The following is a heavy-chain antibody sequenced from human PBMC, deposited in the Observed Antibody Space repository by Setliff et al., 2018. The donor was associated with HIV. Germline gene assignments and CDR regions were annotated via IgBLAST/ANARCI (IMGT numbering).Heavy chain of an antibody. J-gene: IGHJ6*03. CDR3: ARAGSSGDHYYYYYMDV. D-gene: IGHD6-25*01. Sequence: SETLSLTCTVSGGPISTGGYFWTWIRQSPGKRLEWIGRIYVTRSTKYNPSLKSRVTMSIQPSKNQFSLTLTSVTAADTAVYYCARAGSSGDHYYYYYMDVWGKGTTVTVSS. CDR2: IYVTRST. V-gene: IGHV4-61*02. CDR1: GGPISTGGYF.